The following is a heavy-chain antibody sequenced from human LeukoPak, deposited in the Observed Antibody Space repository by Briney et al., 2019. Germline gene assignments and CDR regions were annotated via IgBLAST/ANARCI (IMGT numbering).Heavy chain of an antibody. CDR3: ARSAYYGQDYYYYMDV. V-gene: IGHV3-21*01. CDR1: GFTFSNYN. CDR2: ISTSSNYI. J-gene: IGHJ6*03. D-gene: IGHD3-10*01. Sequence: GGSLRLSCAASGFTFSNYNMNWVLQAPGKGLEWLSSISTSSNYIYYADSVKGRFTISRDNAKNSLYLQVNSLRAEDTAVYYCARSAYYGQDYYYYMDVWGKGTTVTISS.